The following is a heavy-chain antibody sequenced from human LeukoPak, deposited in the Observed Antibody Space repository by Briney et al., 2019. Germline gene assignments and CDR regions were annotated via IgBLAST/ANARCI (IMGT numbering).Heavy chain of an antibody. V-gene: IGHV4-61*02. CDR1: DGAISSALYY. Sequence: SQTLSLTCTVSDGAISSALYYWSWIRQPAGKGLEWIGRIYTSGSTNYNPSLKSRVTMSVDTSKNQFSLKLSSVTAADTAVYYCAGGSTSAYYYYMDVWGKGTTVTVSS. J-gene: IGHJ6*03. CDR2: IYTSGST. D-gene: IGHD2-2*01. CDR3: AGGSTSAYYYYMDV.